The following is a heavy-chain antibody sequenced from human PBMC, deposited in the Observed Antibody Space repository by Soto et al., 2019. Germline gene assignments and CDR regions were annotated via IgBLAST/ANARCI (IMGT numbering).Heavy chain of an antibody. Sequence: GGSLRLSCAASEFSFSTSYMSWVRQAPGKGLEWVAKIRPDGSATYYVDSVKGRFTISRDNAKNSLYLQMNSLRADDTAVYYCASEYYFSFDYWGQGTLVTVSS. CDR2: IRPDGSAT. CDR1: EFSFSTSY. J-gene: IGHJ4*02. V-gene: IGHV3-7*01. D-gene: IGHD3-10*01. CDR3: ASEYYFSFDY.